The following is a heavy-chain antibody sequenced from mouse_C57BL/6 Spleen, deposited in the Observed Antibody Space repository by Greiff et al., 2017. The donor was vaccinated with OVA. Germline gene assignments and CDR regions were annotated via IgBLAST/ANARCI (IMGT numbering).Heavy chain of an antibody. J-gene: IGHJ4*01. CDR1: GFSLTSYG. CDR3: ASDGYPYAMDY. D-gene: IGHD2-3*01. V-gene: IGHV2-2*01. Sequence: QVQLKQSGPGLVQPSQSLSITCTVSGFSLTSYGVHWVRQSPGKGLEWLGVIWSGGSTDYNAAFISRLGISNDNSKSQVFFKMNSLQADDTARYYCASDGYPYAMDYWGQGTSVTVSS. CDR2: IWSGGST.